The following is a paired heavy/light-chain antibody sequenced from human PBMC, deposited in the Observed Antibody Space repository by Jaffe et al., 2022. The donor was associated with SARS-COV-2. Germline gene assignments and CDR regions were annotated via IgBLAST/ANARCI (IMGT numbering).Light chain of an antibody. CDR3: SAWDSGLSGWV. J-gene: IGLJ3*02. CDR2: RNN. Sequence: QAGLTQPPSVSKGLRQTATLTCTGNRHNVGNEGAVWLQQHQGHPPKLLSYRNNNRPSGISERFSASRSGNTASLTITGLQSEDEADYYCSAWDSGLSGWVFGGGTKLTVL. V-gene: IGLV10-54*04. CDR1: RHNVGNEG.
Heavy chain of an antibody. Sequence: QAQLLESGGGVVQPGGSLRLSCVASGITFSSFGMHWVRQAPGKGLEWVAVIWYDGSDKYYTDSVKGRFTISRDNSKNTLYLQMNSLRAEDTAVYYCARDPRGYSHYEAFDIWGQGTMVTVSS. J-gene: IGHJ3*02. CDR2: IWYDGSDK. D-gene: IGHD2-2*03. CDR1: GITFSSFG. V-gene: IGHV3-33*01. CDR3: ARDPRGYSHYEAFDI.